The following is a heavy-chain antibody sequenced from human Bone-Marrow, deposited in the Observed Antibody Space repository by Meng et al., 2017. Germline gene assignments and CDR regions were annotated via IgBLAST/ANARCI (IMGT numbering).Heavy chain of an antibody. J-gene: IGHJ6*01. V-gene: IGHV3-7*01. CDR2: IKQDGSEK. CDR1: GFTFSSYW. D-gene: IGHD5-12*01. Sequence: GGSLRLSCAASGFTFSSYWMSWVRQAPGKGLEWVANIKQDGSEKYYVDSVKGRFTISRDHAKNSLYLQMNSLRAEDTAVYYCAREQQEVEWLRSGYYYYGMDVWGQGTTVTGYS. CDR3: AREQQEVEWLRSGYYYYGMDV.